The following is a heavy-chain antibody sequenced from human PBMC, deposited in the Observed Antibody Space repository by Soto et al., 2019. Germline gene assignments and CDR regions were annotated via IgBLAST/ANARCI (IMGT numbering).Heavy chain of an antibody. D-gene: IGHD5-12*01. CDR2: ISYDGSNK. V-gene: IGHV3-30*18. CDR1: GFTFSSYG. CDR3: AKDRRDIVATTGIYYYMDV. Sequence: GGSLRLSCAASGFTFSSYGMHWVRQAPGKGLEWVAVISYDGSNKYYADSVKGRFTISRDNSKNTLYLQMNSLRAEDTAVYYCAKDRRDIVATTGIYYYMDVWGKGTTVTVSS. J-gene: IGHJ6*03.